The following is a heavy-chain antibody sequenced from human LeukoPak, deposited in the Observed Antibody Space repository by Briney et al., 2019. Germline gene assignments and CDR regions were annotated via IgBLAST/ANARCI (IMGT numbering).Heavy chain of an antibody. CDR2: MSYDGSTK. CDR3: AKDQSAMVRGAYYFDY. CDR1: GFIFSTYG. D-gene: IGHD3-10*01. V-gene: IGHV3-30*18. Sequence: QPGGSLRLSCAASGFIFSTYGMHWVRQAPGKGLEWVALMSYDGSTKYYGDSVKGRFTISRDNSKNTLYLQMNSLRAEDTAVSYCAKDQSAMVRGAYYFDYWGQGTLVTVSS. J-gene: IGHJ4*02.